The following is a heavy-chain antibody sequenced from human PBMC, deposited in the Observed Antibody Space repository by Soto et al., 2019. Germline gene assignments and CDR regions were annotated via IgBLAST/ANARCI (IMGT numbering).Heavy chain of an antibody. J-gene: IGHJ6*02. V-gene: IGHV5-51*01. CDR1: GYSFTSYW. Sequence: GQALKISCKGSGYSFTSYWIGSVRQMPGKGLEWMGIIYPGDSDTRYSPSFQGQVTISADKSISTAYLQWSSLKASDTAMYYCARTSAAGKYYYGMDVWGQGTTVTVSS. D-gene: IGHD6-13*01. CDR3: ARTSAAGKYYYGMDV. CDR2: IYPGDSDT.